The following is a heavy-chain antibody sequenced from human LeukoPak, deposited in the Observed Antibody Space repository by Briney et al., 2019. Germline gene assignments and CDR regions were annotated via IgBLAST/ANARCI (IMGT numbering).Heavy chain of an antibody. J-gene: IGHJ4*02. CDR2: IYYSGST. CDR1: GGSISNYY. Sequence: SETLSLTCTVSGGSISNYYWSWIRQPPGKGLEWIGHIYYSGSTNYNPSLKSRVTISVDTSKNQFSLKLSSVTAADTAVYYCARVSGGYFRSRYYFDYWGQGTLVTVSS. CDR3: ARVSGGYFRSRYYFDY. D-gene: IGHD1-26*01. V-gene: IGHV4-59*01.